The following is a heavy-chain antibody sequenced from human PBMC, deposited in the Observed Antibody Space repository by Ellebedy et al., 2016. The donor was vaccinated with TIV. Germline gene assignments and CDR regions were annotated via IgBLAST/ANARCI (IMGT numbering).Heavy chain of an antibody. D-gene: IGHD3-3*02. CDR1: GFAFNLFR. CDR3: AREKEARIS. Sequence: PGGSLRLSCAASGFAFNLFRMHWVRQAPGKGPVWVSFIKRDGISTNYAESVRGRFTISRDNAKNMLYLQMNSLTAADTGVYYCAREKEARISWGQGTHVTVSS. V-gene: IGHV3-74*01. CDR2: IKRDGIST. J-gene: IGHJ4*02.